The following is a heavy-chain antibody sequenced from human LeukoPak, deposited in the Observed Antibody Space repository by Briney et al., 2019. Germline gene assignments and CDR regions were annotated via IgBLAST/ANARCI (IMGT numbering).Heavy chain of an antibody. CDR1: GGSFSGYY. J-gene: IGHJ6*03. Sequence: SETLSLTCAVYGGSFSGYYWSWIRQPPGKGLEWIGEINHSGSTNYNPSLKSRATISVDTSKNQFSLKLSSVTAADTAVYYCARVYGYCSSTSCYHTGGYYHYMDVWGKGTTVTVSS. V-gene: IGHV4-34*01. CDR2: INHSGST. CDR3: ARVYGYCSSTSCYHTGGYYHYMDV. D-gene: IGHD2-2*01.